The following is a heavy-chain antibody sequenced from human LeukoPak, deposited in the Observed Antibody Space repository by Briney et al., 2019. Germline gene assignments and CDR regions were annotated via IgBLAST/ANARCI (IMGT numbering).Heavy chain of an antibody. V-gene: IGHV3-7*01. CDR2: INQDGSDI. J-gene: IGHJ5*02. Sequence: GSLRPSCAAPGFTFSNYWMDWVRQFPGKGLEWVDNINQDGSDINNVDSVKGRFTISRDYGKDSLYLQMNSLRVEDTAGYYCARDWFDLWGQGTLVTVSS. CDR1: GFTFSNYW. CDR3: ARDWFDL.